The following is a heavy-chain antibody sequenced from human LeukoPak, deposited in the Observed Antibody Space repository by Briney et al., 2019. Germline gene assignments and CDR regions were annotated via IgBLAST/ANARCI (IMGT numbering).Heavy chain of an antibody. CDR1: GVTFSNYA. Sequence: GGSLRLSCAASGVTFSNYAMHWVRQAPGKGLEWVAHISYDGSNKYYADSVKGGFTISRDNSKHSLYLQMNSVSAEDTAVYYCARVRGVVITAMIFDYWGQGTLVTVSS. J-gene: IGHJ4*02. CDR3: ARVRGVVITAMIFDY. D-gene: IGHD3-22*01. V-gene: IGHV3-30*04. CDR2: ISYDGSNK.